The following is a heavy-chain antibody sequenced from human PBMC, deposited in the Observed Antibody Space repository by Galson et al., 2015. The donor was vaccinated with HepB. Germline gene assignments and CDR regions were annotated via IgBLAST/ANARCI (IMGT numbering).Heavy chain of an antibody. CDR2: FDPEDGET. CDR3: ATGGPHYDILTGYYRNHGAFDI. D-gene: IGHD3-9*01. Sequence: SVKVSCKVSGYTLTELSMHWVRQAPGKGLEWMGGFDPEDGETIYAQKFQGRVTMTEDTSTDTAYMELSSLRSEDTAVYYCATGGPHYDILTGYYRNHGAFDIWGQGTMVTVSS. J-gene: IGHJ3*02. V-gene: IGHV1-24*01. CDR1: GYTLTELS.